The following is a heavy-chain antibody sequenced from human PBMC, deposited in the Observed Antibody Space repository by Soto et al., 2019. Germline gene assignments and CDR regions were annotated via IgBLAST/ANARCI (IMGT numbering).Heavy chain of an antibody. D-gene: IGHD4-4*01. CDR3: ATTSFYMTTVPDVYYYYGMDV. V-gene: IGHV1-3*01. J-gene: IGHJ6*02. Sequence: ASVKVSCKASGYPFTSYAMHWVRQAPGQRLEWMGWINAGNGNTKYSQKFQGRVTITRDTSASTAYMELSSLRSEDTAVYYCATTSFYMTTVPDVYYYYGMDVWGQGTTVTV. CDR2: INAGNGNT. CDR1: GYPFTSYA.